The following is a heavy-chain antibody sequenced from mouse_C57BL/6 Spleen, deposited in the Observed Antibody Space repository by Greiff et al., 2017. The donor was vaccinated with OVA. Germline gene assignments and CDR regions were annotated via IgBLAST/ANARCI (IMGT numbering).Heavy chain of an antibody. Sequence: VQLQQPGAELVKPGASVKLSCKASGYTFTSYWMHWVKQRPGQGLEWIGMIHPNSGSTNYNEKFKNKATMTVDKSSSTAYMQLSSLTSEDSAVYYCARSGENSAGYGGFSYWGHATLVTAAA. V-gene: IGHV1-64*01. CDR1: GYTFTSYW. D-gene: IGHD3-2*02. J-gene: IGHJ3*01. CDR2: IHPNSGST. CDR3: ARSGENSAGYGGFSY.